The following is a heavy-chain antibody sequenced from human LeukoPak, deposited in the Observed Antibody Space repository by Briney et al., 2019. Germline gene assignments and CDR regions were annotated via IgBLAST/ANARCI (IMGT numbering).Heavy chain of an antibody. J-gene: IGHJ5*02. CDR3: ARILLCSGGLGGWFDP. V-gene: IGHV2-5*01. Sequence: SGPTLVKPTQTLTLTCTFSGFSLTTSGVGVGWIRQPPGKALEWLALIYWSDDIRYSSSLRSRLTITKDTSKNQVILTLTNVDPTDTATYYCARILLCSGGLGGWFDPWGQGTLVTASS. CDR1: GFSLTTSGVG. CDR2: IYWSDDI. D-gene: IGHD2-15*01.